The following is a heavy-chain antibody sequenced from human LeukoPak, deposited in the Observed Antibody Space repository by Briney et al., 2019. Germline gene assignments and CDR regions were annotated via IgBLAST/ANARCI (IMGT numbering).Heavy chain of an antibody. CDR1: GGSISSSSYY. CDR2: ISGSGGGT. CDR3: AKALVVAAPHDY. J-gene: IGHJ4*02. V-gene: IGHV3-23*01. D-gene: IGHD2-15*01. Sequence: PSETLSLTCTVSGGSISSSSYYWGWIRQPPGKGLEWVSAISGSGGGTYYADSVKGRFAISRDNSKNTLYLQMNSLRVEDTAVYYCAKALVVAAPHDYWGQGTLVTVSS.